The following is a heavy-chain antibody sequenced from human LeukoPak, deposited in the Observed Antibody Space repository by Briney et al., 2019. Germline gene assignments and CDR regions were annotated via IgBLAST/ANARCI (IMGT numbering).Heavy chain of an antibody. CDR2: IIPIFGTA. CDR3: ARDPITVTTGGRYYYYGMDV. CDR1: GGTFSSYA. V-gene: IGHV1-69*01. D-gene: IGHD4-11*01. Sequence: GSSVKVSCKASGGTFSSYAISWVRQAPGQGLEWMGGIIPIFGTANYAQKFQGRVTITADESTSTAYMELSSLRSEDTAVYYCARDPITVTTGGRYYYYGMDVWGKGTRSPSPQ. J-gene: IGHJ6*04.